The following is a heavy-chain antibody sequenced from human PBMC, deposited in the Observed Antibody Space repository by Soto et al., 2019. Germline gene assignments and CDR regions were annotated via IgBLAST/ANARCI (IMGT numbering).Heavy chain of an antibody. D-gene: IGHD2-2*02. V-gene: IGHV4-31*03. Sequence: SETLSLTYTVSGASTSTGGYYWSWIRQHPGNALGWVGYMYYSGRTYYIPSLKSRVTISWDTSNSQFSLKLSSVTAAYTAVYYCARGGVSAGIRSVNWFDPWGQGILVTVSS. CDR1: GASTSTGGYY. J-gene: IGHJ5*02. CDR3: ARGGVSAGIRSVNWFDP. CDR2: MYYSGRT.